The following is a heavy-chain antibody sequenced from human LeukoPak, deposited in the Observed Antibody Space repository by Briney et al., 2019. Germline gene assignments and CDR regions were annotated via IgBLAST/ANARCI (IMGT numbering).Heavy chain of an antibody. CDR1: GGSISSYY. Sequence: PSETLSLTCTVSGGSISSYYWSWIRQPPGKGLEWIGYIYYSGSTNYNPSLKSRVTISVDTSKNQFSLKLSSVTAADTAVCYCARVETQYYYGSGSYYTGYYYGMDVWGQGTTVTVSS. V-gene: IGHV4-59*01. D-gene: IGHD3-10*01. CDR2: IYYSGST. CDR3: ARVETQYYYGSGSYYTGYYYGMDV. J-gene: IGHJ6*02.